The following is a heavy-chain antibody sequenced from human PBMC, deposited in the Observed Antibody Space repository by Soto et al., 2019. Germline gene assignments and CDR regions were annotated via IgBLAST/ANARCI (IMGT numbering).Heavy chain of an antibody. CDR3: TSDKGWRQSSLDS. Sequence: LVESGGGLVKPGGSIRLSCAASGFIFRNSWMSWVRQAPGKGLEWVGRIKSKSSGGTTDYAAPVEARVTITRDDSKSILYLQITTLTVVDTDVYFCTSDKGWRQSSLDSWGQVALATVSS. V-gene: IGHV3-15*01. CDR1: GFIFRNSW. J-gene: IGHJ5*01. CDR2: IKSKSSGGTT. D-gene: IGHD4-4*01.